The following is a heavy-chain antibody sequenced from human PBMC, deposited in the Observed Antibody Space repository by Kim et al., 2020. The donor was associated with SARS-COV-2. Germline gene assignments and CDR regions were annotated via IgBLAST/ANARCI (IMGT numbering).Heavy chain of an antibody. V-gene: IGHV4-34*01. CDR2: INHSGST. D-gene: IGHD3-22*01. CDR3: ASGSRGFRYYYDSSGPRVDYFDY. CDR1: GGSFSGYY. J-gene: IGHJ4*02. Sequence: SETLSLTCAVYGGSFSGYYWSWIRQPPGKGLEWIGEINHSGSTNYNPSLKSRVTISVDTSKNQFSLKLSSVTAADTAVYYCASGSRGFRYYYDSSGPRVDYFDYWGQGTLVTVSS.